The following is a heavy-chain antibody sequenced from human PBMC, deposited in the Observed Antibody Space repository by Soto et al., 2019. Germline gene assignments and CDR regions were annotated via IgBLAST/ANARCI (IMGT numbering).Heavy chain of an antibody. D-gene: IGHD2-2*01. CDR1: GGSFSGYY. Sequence: QVQLQQWGAGLLKPTETLSLTSAVYGGSFSGYYWSWIRQPPGKGQEWNGAINHSGSTNYNPSLMRRVSISVDTSKNAFSLKLSSVTAAETAVYYSARGYRLHHYYSYGMDVWGQGTTVIVSS. V-gene: IGHV4-34*01. CDR2: INHSGST. J-gene: IGHJ6*02. CDR3: ARGYRLHHYYSYGMDV.